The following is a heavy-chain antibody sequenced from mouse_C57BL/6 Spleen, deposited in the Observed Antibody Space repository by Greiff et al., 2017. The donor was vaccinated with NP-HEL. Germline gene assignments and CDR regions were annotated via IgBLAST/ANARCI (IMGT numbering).Heavy chain of an antibody. CDR3: ARGYDYDGY. CDR1: GYSITSGYY. Sequence: EVQLMESGPGLVKPSQSLSLTCSVTGYSITSGYYWNWIRQFPGNKLEWMGYISYDGSNNYNPSLKNRISITRDTSKNQFFLKLNSVTTEDTATYYCARGYDYDGYWGQGTLVTVSA. V-gene: IGHV3-6*01. J-gene: IGHJ3*01. CDR2: ISYDGSN. D-gene: IGHD2-4*01.